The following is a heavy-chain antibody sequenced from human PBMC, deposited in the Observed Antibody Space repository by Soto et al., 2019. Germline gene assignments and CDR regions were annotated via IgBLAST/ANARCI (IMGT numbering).Heavy chain of an antibody. Sequence: QVQLVQSGAEVKKPGASVKVSCKASGDTFTDYYIHWVRQAPGQGLEWMGTVNPSGGHTTYAQHFLGRMTMARDPPPSTLSMELPSLTSEDPAVYYCARGGHVVVVTAALDYWGQGTLVTVSS. CDR1: GDTFTDYY. D-gene: IGHD2-21*02. V-gene: IGHV1-46*01. CDR2: VNPSGGHT. CDR3: ARGGHVVVVTAALDY. J-gene: IGHJ4*02.